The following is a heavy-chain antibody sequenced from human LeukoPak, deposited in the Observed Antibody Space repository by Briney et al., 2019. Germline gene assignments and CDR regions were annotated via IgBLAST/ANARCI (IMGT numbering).Heavy chain of an antibody. CDR1: GFTFSSYA. D-gene: IGHD3-22*01. J-gene: IGHJ4*02. CDR3: ASPYYYDSSGYADY. CDR2: ISYDGSNK. V-gene: IGHV3-30*04. Sequence: QPGRSLRLSCAASGFTFSSYAMHWVRQAPGKGLEWVAVISYDGSNKYYADPVKGRFTISRDNSKNTLYLQMNSLRAEDTAVYYCASPYYYDSSGYADYWGQGTLVTVSS.